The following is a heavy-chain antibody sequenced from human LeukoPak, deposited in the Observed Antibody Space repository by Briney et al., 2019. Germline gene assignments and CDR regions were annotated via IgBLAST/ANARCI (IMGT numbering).Heavy chain of an antibody. D-gene: IGHD3-10*01. CDR1: GGSISSYY. Sequence: SETLSLTCSVSGGSISSYYWNWIRQPAGKGLEWIGRIYSSENTNYNPSLKSRVTISVDTSKNQFSLKLSSVTAADTAVYYCARGDPTEITMVRGVIITGFDYWGQGTLVTVSS. CDR2: IYSSENT. J-gene: IGHJ4*02. V-gene: IGHV4-4*07. CDR3: ARGDPTEITMVRGVIITGFDY.